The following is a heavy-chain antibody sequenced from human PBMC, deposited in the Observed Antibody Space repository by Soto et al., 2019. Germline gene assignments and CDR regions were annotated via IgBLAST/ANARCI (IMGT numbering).Heavy chain of an antibody. D-gene: IGHD5-18*01. Sequence: EVRLVESGGGLVQPGGSLRLSCTTSGFTFSNFWMNWVRQAPGKGLEWVANIRQDGSEKNYVDSVKGRFTISRDNAKNPVDLQMNSLRGEDTAVYYCARDRAMDDYWGQGTLVTVSP. CDR1: GFTFSNFW. CDR2: IRQDGSEK. CDR3: ARDRAMDDY. V-gene: IGHV3-7*03. J-gene: IGHJ4*02.